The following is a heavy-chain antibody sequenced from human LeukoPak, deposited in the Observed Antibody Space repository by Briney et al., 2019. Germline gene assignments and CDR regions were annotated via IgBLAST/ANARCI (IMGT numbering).Heavy chain of an antibody. CDR3: ASTRRAAVAGRFDS. CDR2: IYHSGNT. D-gene: IGHD6-19*01. Sequence: PSETLSLTCNVSGASMSSNYWSWIRQPPGKGLEWTGYIYHSGNTNYSPSLESRVTMSVDESKNQFSLRVHFVSAADTAVYYCASTRRAAVAGRFDSWGQGTLITVSS. J-gene: IGHJ4*02. CDR1: GASMSSNY. V-gene: IGHV4-4*09.